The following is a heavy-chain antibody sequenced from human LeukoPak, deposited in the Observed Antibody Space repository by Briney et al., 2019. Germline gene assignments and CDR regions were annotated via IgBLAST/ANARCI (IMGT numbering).Heavy chain of an antibody. CDR2: IIPIFGTT. Sequence: SVKVSCKASGDTFTTYAIIWVRQAPGQGLEWMGGIIPIFGTTNYAQKFQGRVTITADKSTSTAYMELSSLRSEDTAVYYCARGLPGYYNSSGYYFDYWGQGTLVTVSS. CDR3: ARGLPGYYNSSGYYFDY. J-gene: IGHJ4*02. D-gene: IGHD3-22*01. V-gene: IGHV1-69*06. CDR1: GDTFTTYA.